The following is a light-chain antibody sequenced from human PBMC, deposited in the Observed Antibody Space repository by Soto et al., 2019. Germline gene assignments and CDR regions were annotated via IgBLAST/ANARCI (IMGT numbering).Light chain of an antibody. V-gene: IGKV4-1*01. CDR3: QQYYSSPLT. CDR2: WAS. CDR1: QSVSYSSDKRNC. Sequence: DIVMTQSPDSLAVSLGERATINCKSSQSVSYSSDKRNCLAWYQQKPGLPPKLLIYWASTRESGVPDRFSGTVSGTDFTLTISSLQAEDVAVYYCQQYYSSPLTFGGGNKVEIK. J-gene: IGKJ4*01.